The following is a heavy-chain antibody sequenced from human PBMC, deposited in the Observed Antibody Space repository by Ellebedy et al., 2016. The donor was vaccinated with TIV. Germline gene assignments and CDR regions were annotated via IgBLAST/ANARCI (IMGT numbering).Heavy chain of an antibody. Sequence: SLKISCAASGFNFADFAMYLVRQSPGQGLEWVAGISRNSGKVGYADSLRGRFIISRDNAKKSLSLQMNSLSAEDTALYYCAKAYYGSGSPDSWGQGTLVTVSS. J-gene: IGHJ4*02. CDR1: GFNFADFA. CDR2: ISRNSGKV. V-gene: IGHV3-9*01. CDR3: AKAYYGSGSPDS. D-gene: IGHD3-10*01.